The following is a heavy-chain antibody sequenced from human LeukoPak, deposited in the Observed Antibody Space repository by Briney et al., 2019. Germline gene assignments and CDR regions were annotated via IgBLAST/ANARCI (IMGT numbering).Heavy chain of an antibody. CDR3: ANLPRGVIVY. D-gene: IGHD3-10*01. Sequence: GGSLRLSCAASGFTFSSYAMSWVRQAPGKGLEWVSAIRGSGGSTYYADSVKGRFTISRDNSKNTLYLQMNSLRAEDTAVYYCANLPRGVIVYWGQGTLVTVSS. J-gene: IGHJ4*02. V-gene: IGHV3-23*01. CDR2: IRGSGGST. CDR1: GFTFSSYA.